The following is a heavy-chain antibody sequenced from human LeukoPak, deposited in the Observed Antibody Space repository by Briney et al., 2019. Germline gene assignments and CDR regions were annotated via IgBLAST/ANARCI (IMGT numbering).Heavy chain of an antibody. D-gene: IGHD2-2*03. CDR2: ISSSSSYI. J-gene: IGHJ4*02. Sequence: GRSLRLSCAASGFTFSSYSMNWGRQAPGKGLEWVSSISSSSSYIYYADSVKGRFTISRDNAKNSLYLQMNSLRAEDTAVYYCAREKAWIDYWGQGTLVTVSS. CDR3: AREKAWIDY. V-gene: IGHV3-21*01. CDR1: GFTFSSYS.